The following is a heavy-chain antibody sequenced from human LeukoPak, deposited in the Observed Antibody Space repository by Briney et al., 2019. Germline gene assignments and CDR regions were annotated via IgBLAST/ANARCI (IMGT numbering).Heavy chain of an antibody. Sequence: GRSLRLSCAASGFTFDDYAMHWVRQAPGKGLEWVSGISWNSGSIGYADSVKGRFTISRDNAKNSLYLQMNSLRAEDTAVYYCARSSIAVAWNWGQGTLVTVS. D-gene: IGHD6-19*01. CDR2: ISWNSGSI. CDR3: ARSSIAVAWN. J-gene: IGHJ4*02. CDR1: GFTFDDYA. V-gene: IGHV3-9*01.